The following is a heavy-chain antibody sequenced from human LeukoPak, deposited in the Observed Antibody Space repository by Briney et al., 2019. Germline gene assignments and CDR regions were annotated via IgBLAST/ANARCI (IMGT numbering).Heavy chain of an antibody. Sequence: SVKVSCKASGSTFSSYAISWVRQAPGQGLEWMGGIIPIFGTANYAQKFQGRVTITTDESTSTAYMELSSLRSEDTAVYYCVRTIFGVVKGGYYYYYMDVWGKGTTVTVSS. CDR3: VRTIFGVVKGGYYYYYMDV. J-gene: IGHJ6*03. D-gene: IGHD3-3*01. CDR1: GSTFSSYA. CDR2: IIPIFGTA. V-gene: IGHV1-69*05.